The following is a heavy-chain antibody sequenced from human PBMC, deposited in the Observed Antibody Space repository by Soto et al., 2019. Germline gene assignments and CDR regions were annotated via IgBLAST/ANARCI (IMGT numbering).Heavy chain of an antibody. CDR1: GFTFSSYA. V-gene: IGHV3-30-3*01. CDR2: ISYDGSNK. J-gene: IGHJ3*02. Sequence: GGSLRLSCAASGFTFSSYAMHWVRQAPGKGLEWVAVISYDGSNKYYADSVKGRFTISRDNSKNTLCLQMNSLRAEDTAVYYCARDQDIVVVPAAIQDAFDIWGQGTMVTVSS. D-gene: IGHD2-2*02. CDR3: ARDQDIVVVPAAIQDAFDI.